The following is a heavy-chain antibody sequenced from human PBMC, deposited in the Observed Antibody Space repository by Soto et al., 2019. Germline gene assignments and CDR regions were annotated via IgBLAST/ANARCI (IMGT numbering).Heavy chain of an antibody. CDR2: MSYSGTT. CDR3: ARAVNFDFWSDSQSGYYFDY. V-gene: IGHV4-61*01. Sequence: SETLSRTCTVSGGSVSSGSYYWSWIRQPPGKGLEWIAYMSYSGTTNYNPSLKSRVTISVDTSKNQFSLKLSSVTAADTSVYYCARAVNFDFWSDSQSGYYFDYWGQGTLVTVSS. J-gene: IGHJ4*02. D-gene: IGHD3-3*01. CDR1: GGSVSSGSYY.